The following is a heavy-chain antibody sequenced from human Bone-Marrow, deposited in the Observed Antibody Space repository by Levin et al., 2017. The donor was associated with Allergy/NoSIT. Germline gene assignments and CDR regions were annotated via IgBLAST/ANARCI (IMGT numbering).Heavy chain of an antibody. CDR1: GGSISSYY. CDR3: ARESTIFGIFGY. Sequence: SETLSLTCTVSGGSISSYYWSWIRQPPGKGLEWIGYIYYSGSTNYNPSLKSRVTISVDTSKNQFSLKLSSVTAADTAVYYCARESTIFGIFGYWGQGTLVTVSS. J-gene: IGHJ4*02. CDR2: IYYSGST. V-gene: IGHV4-59*01. D-gene: IGHD3-3*01.